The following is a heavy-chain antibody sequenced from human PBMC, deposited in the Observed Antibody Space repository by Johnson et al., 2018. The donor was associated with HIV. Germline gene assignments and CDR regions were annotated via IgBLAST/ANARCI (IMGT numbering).Heavy chain of an antibody. CDR2: INEDGREK. J-gene: IGHJ3*01. CDR3: ARGREDS. V-gene: IGHV3-7*01. Sequence: VQLVESGGGLVQPGGSLRLSCGASGFSFNNYWMSWVRQAPGKGLEWVANINEDGREKHYVDSVRGRLTISRDNGKNSLSLQMNTLRADDTGVYFCARGREDSWGQGTMVTVSS. D-gene: IGHD1-26*01. CDR1: GFSFNNYW.